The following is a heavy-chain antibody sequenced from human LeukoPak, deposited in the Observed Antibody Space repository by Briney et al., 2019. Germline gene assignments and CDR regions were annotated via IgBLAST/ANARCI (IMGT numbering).Heavy chain of an antibody. V-gene: IGHV3-23*01. CDR3: TKDPNGDYVGAFDP. J-gene: IGHJ5*02. D-gene: IGHD4-17*01. Sequence: PGGSLRLSCAASGFTFSSFSMTWVRQAPGKGLEWVSSITGNHCPTYNTDSVKGRFTISRDNSQNTLYLQMNSLRAEDTAVYYCTKDPNGDYVGAFDPWGQGTLVTVSS. CDR1: GFTFSSFS. CDR2: ITGNHCPT.